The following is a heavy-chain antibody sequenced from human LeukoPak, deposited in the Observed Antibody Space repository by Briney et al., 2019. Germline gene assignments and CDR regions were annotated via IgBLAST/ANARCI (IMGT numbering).Heavy chain of an antibody. CDR1: GYTFTGYY. CDR2: INAGNGNT. J-gene: IGHJ4*02. V-gene: IGHV1-3*01. D-gene: IGHD3-22*01. Sequence: ASVKVSCKASGYTFTGYYMHWVRQAPGQRLEWMGWINAGNGNTKYSQKFQGRVTITRDTSASTAYMELSSLRSEDTAVYYCARSGVVIEKFDFDYWGQGTLVTVSS. CDR3: ARSGVVIEKFDFDY.